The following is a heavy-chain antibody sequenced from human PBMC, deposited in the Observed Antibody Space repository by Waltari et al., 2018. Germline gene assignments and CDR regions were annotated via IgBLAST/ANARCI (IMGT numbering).Heavy chain of an antibody. J-gene: IGHJ5*02. CDR3: ARDAPDIVVVPAAMGWFDP. V-gene: IGHV7-4-1*02. CDR1: GYTFTSYA. Sequence: QVQLVQSGSELKKPGASVKVSCKASGYTFTSYAMNWVRQAPGQGLEWMGWINTNTGNPTYAQGFTGRFVFSLDTSVSTAYLQISSLKAEDTAVYYCARDAPDIVVVPAAMGWFDPWGQGTLVTVSS. D-gene: IGHD2-2*01. CDR2: INTNTGNP.